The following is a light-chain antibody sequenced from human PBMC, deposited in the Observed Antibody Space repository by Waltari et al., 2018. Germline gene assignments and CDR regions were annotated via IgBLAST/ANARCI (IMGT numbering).Light chain of an antibody. J-gene: IGKJ4*01. CDR3: QQSYGIPLT. Sequence: DIQMTQSPSSLSASVGDRLTITYRASQSIRNFLHWYQKKPGKAPNLLIYAASSLQSGVPSRFSGSGSGTEFTLTIHSLQPEDFATYYCQQSYGIPLTFGGGTKVEIK. CDR1: QSIRNF. CDR2: AAS. V-gene: IGKV1-39*01.